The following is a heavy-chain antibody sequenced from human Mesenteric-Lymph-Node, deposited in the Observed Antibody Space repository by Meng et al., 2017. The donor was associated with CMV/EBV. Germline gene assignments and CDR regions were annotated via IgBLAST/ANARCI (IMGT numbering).Heavy chain of an antibody. V-gene: IGHV3-66*02. J-gene: IGHJ3*02. CDR2: IYSGGST. Sequence: RGSLRLSCAASGFTVSSNYMNWVRQAPGKGLEWVSIIYSGGSTYYADSVKGRFTISRDNSENTLYLQMNSLRTEDTAVYYCARESDSSGYYPDGFDIWGQGTMVTVSS. D-gene: IGHD3-22*01. CDR3: ARESDSSGYYPDGFDI. CDR1: GFTVSSNY.